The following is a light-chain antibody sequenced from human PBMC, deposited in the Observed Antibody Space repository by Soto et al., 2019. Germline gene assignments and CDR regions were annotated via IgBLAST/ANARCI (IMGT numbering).Light chain of an antibody. Sequence: EIVMTQSASTLSVSAGERATLSCGASQSVGSDLAWYQQKPGQSPRLLISGASTREAGIPGRFSGSGSGTEFTLIISSLQSEDFAIYYCQQYNNWPPWTFGQGTKVDIK. J-gene: IGKJ1*01. CDR2: GAS. CDR1: QSVGSD. CDR3: QQYNNWPPWT. V-gene: IGKV3-15*01.